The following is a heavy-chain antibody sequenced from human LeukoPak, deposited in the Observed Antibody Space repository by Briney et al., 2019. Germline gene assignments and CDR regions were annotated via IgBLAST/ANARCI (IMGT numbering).Heavy chain of an antibody. J-gene: IGHJ4*02. D-gene: IGHD1-26*01. CDR2: IYYSGST. CDR1: GGSISSSSYY. V-gene: IGHV4-39*07. Sequence: SETLSLTCTVSGGSISSSSYYWGWIRQPPGKGLEWIGSIYYSGSTYHNPSLKSRVTISVDTSKNQFSLKLSSVTAADTAVYYCATQLEWELDFVDYWGQGTLVTVSS. CDR3: ATQLEWELDFVDY.